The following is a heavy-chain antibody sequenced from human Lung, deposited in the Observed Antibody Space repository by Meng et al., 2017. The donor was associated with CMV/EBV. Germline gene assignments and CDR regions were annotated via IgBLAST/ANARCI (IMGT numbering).Heavy chain of an antibody. D-gene: IGHD6-19*01. CDR1: GYTFTGYH. CDR2: INSYTGGT. Sequence: GESLKISCKASGYTFTGYHIHWVRQAPGQGLQWMGWINSYTGGTISAQKFQGRVTMTRDTSISTASMELRRLTSDDTAVYFCARAIAVAGTAPFDYWGQGTLVTVSS. V-gene: IGHV1-2*02. J-gene: IGHJ4*02. CDR3: ARAIAVAGTAPFDY.